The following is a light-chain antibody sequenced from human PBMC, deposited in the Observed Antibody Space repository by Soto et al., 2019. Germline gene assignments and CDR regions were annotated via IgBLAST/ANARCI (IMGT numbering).Light chain of an antibody. J-gene: IGKJ2*01. V-gene: IGKV1-5*01. CDR1: QSISSW. CDR3: QQYNSYPYS. CDR2: DAS. Sequence: DIQMTQSPSTLSASVGDRVTISCRTSQSISSWLAGYQQKPGKAPKLLIYDASSLESWVPSRFSGSGSGTEFTLTIRSLQPDYFAAYSCQQYNSYPYSFGNGTKLEIK.